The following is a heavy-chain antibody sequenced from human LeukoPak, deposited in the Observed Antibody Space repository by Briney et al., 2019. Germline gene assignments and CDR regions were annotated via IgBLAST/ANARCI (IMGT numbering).Heavy chain of an antibody. CDR1: GGSFSGYY. CDR2: INHSGST. V-gene: IGHV4-34*01. CDR3: ARGRRYYDSRYFDY. Sequence: PSETLSLTCAVYGGSFSGYYWSWIRQPPGKGLEWIGEINHSGSTNYNPSLKSRVTISVDTSKNQFSLKLSSVTAADTAVYYCARGRRYYDSRYFDYWGQGTLVTVSS. J-gene: IGHJ4*02. D-gene: IGHD3-22*01.